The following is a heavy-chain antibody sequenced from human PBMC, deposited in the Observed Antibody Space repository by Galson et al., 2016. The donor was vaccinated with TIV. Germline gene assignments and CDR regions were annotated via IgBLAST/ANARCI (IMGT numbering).Heavy chain of an antibody. CDR3: ARSEFCYGKYYYYYYMDV. V-gene: IGHV1-69*13. CDR1: GGTFSSYA. CDR2: IIPIFGTA. D-gene: IGHD2-2*01. Sequence: SVKVSCKASGGTFSSYAISWVRQAPGQGLEWMGGIIPIFGTANYAQKFQGRVTITADESTSTAYMELSSLRSEDTDVFYCARSEFCYGKYYYYYYMDVWGKGTTVIVSS. J-gene: IGHJ6*03.